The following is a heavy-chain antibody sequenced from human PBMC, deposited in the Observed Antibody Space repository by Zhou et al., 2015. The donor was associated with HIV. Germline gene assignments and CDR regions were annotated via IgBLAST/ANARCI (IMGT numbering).Heavy chain of an antibody. V-gene: IGHV1-69*06. CDR2: IIPIFGTP. CDR3: ARDSSGYYGFDY. Sequence: QVQLVQSGTEVKKPGSSVKVSCKASGGTFSDSDIAWVRQAPGQGLEWMGGIIPIFGTPNYAQKFQGRVTITADKSTTTAYMELNSLRYEDTAVYYCARDSSGYYGFDYWGQGTLVTVSS. J-gene: IGHJ4*02. CDR1: GGTFSDSD. D-gene: IGHD3-22*01.